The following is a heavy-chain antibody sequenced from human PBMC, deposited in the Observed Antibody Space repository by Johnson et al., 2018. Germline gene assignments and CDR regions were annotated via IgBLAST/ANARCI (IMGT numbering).Heavy chain of an antibody. CDR2: INGGNGNK. J-gene: IGHJ6*03. V-gene: IGHV1-3*01. CDR3: ARDQPAGRTGDIYYYYVDA. CDR1: GYTFRRYA. D-gene: IGHD2-21*02. Sequence: VQLVESGAEVKKPGASVRVSCRTSGYTFRRYATHWVRQAPGQGLEWMGRINGGNGNKKYSPKFQGRLTITRDTSASTAYMELNSLRFEDTAVYFWARDQPAGRTGDIYYYYVDAWGKGTTVTVS.